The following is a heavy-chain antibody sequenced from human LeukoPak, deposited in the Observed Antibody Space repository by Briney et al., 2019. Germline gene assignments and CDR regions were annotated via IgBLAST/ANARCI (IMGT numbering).Heavy chain of an antibody. D-gene: IGHD3-10*01. V-gene: IGHV4-59*01. CDR3: ARESGSGVRDFDY. CDR1: GGSISSYY. J-gene: IGHJ4*02. Sequence: PSETLSLTCTVSGGSISSYYWSWIRQPPGKGLEWIGYIYYSGSTNYNPSLKSRVTISVDTSKNQFSLKLSSVTAVDTAVYYCARESGSGVRDFDYWGQGTLVTVSS. CDR2: IYYSGST.